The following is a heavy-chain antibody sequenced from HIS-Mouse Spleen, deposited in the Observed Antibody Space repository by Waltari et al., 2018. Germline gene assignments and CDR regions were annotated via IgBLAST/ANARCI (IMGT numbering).Heavy chain of an antibody. CDR2: IYYSGSN. V-gene: IGHV4-39*07. CDR1: GGSISSSSYY. D-gene: IGHD6-13*01. J-gene: IGHJ2*01. CDR3: AREIPYSSSWYDWYFDL. Sequence: QLQLQESGPGLVKPSETLSLTCTVSGGSISSSSYYRGWIRQPPGKGLEWIGSIYYSGSNYYNPSLKSRVTISVDTSKNQFSLKLSSVTAADTAVYYCAREIPYSSSWYDWYFDLWGRGTLVTVSS.